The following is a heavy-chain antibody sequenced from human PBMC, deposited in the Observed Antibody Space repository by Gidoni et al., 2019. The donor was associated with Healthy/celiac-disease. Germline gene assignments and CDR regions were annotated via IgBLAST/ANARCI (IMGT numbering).Heavy chain of an antibody. CDR2: IYHSGST. J-gene: IGHJ6*02. V-gene: IGHV4-4*02. D-gene: IGHD6-25*01. Sequence: QVQLQESGPGLVKPSGPLSLTCSVSAGSISSGTWWSWFRQPPGKGLEWIGEIYHSGSTNYNPSLKSRVTISVDKSKNQFSLKLSSVTAADTAVYYCARTIDSSVGYYYGMDVWGQGTTVTVSS. CDR3: ARTIDSSVGYYYGMDV. CDR1: AGSISSGTW.